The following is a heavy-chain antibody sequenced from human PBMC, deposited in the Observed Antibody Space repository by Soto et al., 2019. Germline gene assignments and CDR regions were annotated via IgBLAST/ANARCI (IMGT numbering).Heavy chain of an antibody. J-gene: IGHJ3*02. CDR2: IWYDGSNK. V-gene: IGHV3-33*01. Sequence: GGSLRLSCAASGFTFSSYGMHWVRQAPGKGLEWVGVIWYDGSNKYYADSMKGRFTIARENSKNTLYLQMNSLRAEETAVYYCARPGNYYGSGDAFDIWGQGTMVTVSS. CDR3: ARPGNYYGSGDAFDI. CDR1: GFTFSSYG. D-gene: IGHD3-10*01.